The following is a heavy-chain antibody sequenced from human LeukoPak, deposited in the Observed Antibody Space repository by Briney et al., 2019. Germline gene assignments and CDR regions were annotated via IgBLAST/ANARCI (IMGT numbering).Heavy chain of an antibody. D-gene: IGHD3-16*01. CDR1: GDSISRSSDY. Sequence: SETLSLTCTVSGDSISRSSDYWGWIRQPPGKGLEWIGSIYHSGSTYYNPSLKSRVTISVDTSKNQFSLKLTSVTAADAAVYYCARGGSDYDYVWGSYSHDYWGQGTLVTVSS. V-gene: IGHV4-39*07. CDR2: IYHSGST. J-gene: IGHJ4*02. CDR3: ARGGSDYDYVWGSYSHDY.